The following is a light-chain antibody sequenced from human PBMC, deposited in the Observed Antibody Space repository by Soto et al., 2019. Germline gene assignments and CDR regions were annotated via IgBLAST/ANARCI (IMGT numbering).Light chain of an antibody. Sequence: QSALTQPASVSGSPGQSITISCTGSSTAFGSYDLVSWYQQFPGKAPKLIIFDVSKRPSGISYRFFGSKSGNTASLTISGLQAEDEADYYCCSYAGKATLYVFGTGTKLTVL. J-gene: IGLJ1*01. CDR3: CSYAGKATLYV. CDR1: STAFGSYDL. V-gene: IGLV2-23*02. CDR2: DVS.